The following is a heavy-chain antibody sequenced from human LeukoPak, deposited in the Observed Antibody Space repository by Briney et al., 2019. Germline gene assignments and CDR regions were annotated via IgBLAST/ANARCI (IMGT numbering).Heavy chain of an antibody. CDR1: GFTFSTYW. V-gene: IGHV3-7*03. CDR2: IKQDGREK. D-gene: IGHD3-3*01. CDR3: ARVLLRFLEWLLSREDYFDY. J-gene: IGHJ4*02. Sequence: GGSLRLSCAASGFTFSTYWMNWVRQAPGKGLEWVANIKQDGREKYYVDSVKGRFTISRDNAKNSLYLQMNSLRAEDTAVYYCARVLLRFLEWLLSREDYFDYWGQGTLVTVSS.